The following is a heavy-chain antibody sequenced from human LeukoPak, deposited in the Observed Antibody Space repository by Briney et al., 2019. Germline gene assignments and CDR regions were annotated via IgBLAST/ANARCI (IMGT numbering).Heavy chain of an antibody. V-gene: IGHV3-48*01. D-gene: IGHD6-19*01. Sequence: PGGSLRLSCAASGFTFSSYSMNWVRQAPGKGLEWVSYISSSSSTIYYADSVKGRFTISRDNAKNSLYLQMNSLRAEDTAVYYCFSQWLVPGYYYGMDVWGQGTTVTVSS. CDR3: FSQWLVPGYYYGMDV. J-gene: IGHJ6*02. CDR2: ISSSSSTI. CDR1: GFTFSSYS.